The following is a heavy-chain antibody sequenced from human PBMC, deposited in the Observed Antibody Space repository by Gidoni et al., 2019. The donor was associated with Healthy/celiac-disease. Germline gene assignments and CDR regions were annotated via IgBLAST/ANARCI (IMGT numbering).Heavy chain of an antibody. V-gene: IGHV3-23*01. CDR3: AKDNIGRIVVVIFDAFDI. Sequence: EVQLLESGGGLVQPGGSLRLSCAASGFTFSRYAMSWVRQAPGKGLEWVSAISGSGGSTYYADYVKGRFTISRDNSKNTLYLQMNSLRAEDTAVYYCAKDNIGRIVVVIFDAFDIWGQGTMVTVSS. D-gene: IGHD3-22*01. CDR2: ISGSGGST. J-gene: IGHJ3*02. CDR1: GFTFSRYA.